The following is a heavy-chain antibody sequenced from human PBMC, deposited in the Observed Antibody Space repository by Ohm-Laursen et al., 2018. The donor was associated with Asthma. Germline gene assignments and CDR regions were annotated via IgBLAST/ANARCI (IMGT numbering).Heavy chain of an antibody. D-gene: IGHD4-11*01. V-gene: IGHV1-69*01. CDR2: IIPIFGTA. CDR1: GGTFSSYA. Sequence: SSVKVSCKASGGTFSSYAISWVRQAPGQGLEWMGGIIPIFGTANYAQKFQGRVTITADESTSTAYMELSSLRSEDTAVYYCAASTVTPPYYYYGMDVWGQGTTVTVSS. J-gene: IGHJ6*02. CDR3: AASTVTPPYYYYGMDV.